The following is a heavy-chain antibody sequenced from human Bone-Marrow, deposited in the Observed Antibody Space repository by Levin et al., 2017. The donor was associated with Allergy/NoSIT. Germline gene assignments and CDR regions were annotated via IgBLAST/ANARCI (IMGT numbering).Heavy chain of an antibody. CDR3: ARESASNYGMDV. J-gene: IGHJ6*02. V-gene: IGHV3-53*01. CDR1: GFTVSSHQ. CDR2: IYSGGST. Sequence: GESLKISCAASGFTVSSHQMSWVRQAPGKGLDWVSIIYSGGSTYYADSVKGRFTISRDNSKNTLYLQMNSLRAEDTAMYYCARESASNYGMDVWGQGTTVTVSS.